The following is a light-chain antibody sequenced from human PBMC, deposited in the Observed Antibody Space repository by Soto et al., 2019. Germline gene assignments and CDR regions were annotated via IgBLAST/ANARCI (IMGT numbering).Light chain of an antibody. Sequence: EIVLTQSPGTLSLSPGERATLSCRASQSVSSSYLAWYQQKPGQAPRLLIYGASSRATGIPDRFSGSGSGTDFTLTISRLEPEDFAVYYCKQYGSSLLFTFGPGTKVDI. CDR2: GAS. CDR3: KQYGSSLLFT. V-gene: IGKV3-20*01. J-gene: IGKJ3*01. CDR1: QSVSSSY.